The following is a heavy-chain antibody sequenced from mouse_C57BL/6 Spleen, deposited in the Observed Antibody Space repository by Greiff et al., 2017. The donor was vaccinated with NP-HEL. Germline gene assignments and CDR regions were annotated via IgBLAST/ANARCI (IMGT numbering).Heavy chain of an antibody. D-gene: IGHD1-3*01. V-gene: IGHV1-55*01. Sequence: QVQLQQPGAELVKPGASVKMSCTASGYTFTSYWISWVEQRHGQSLEWIGDISPGSGSTNYNEKFKSKATLTVDSSSSTACMQLSRLTSEDSTVYYCARCQGSSPYFDYWGQGTTLTVSS. CDR3: ARCQGSSPYFDY. CDR1: GYTFTSYW. CDR2: ISPGSGST. J-gene: IGHJ2*01.